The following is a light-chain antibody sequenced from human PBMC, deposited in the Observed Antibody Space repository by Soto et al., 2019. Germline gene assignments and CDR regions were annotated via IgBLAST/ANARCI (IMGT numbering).Light chain of an antibody. Sequence: EIVLTQSPDTLSLSPGTRATLSCRASCGVSTLYLAWYQQKPGQAPRLFIYGALTRATGIPDRFSGSGSGTEFTLTVNRLEHEDSAVYYCQYQGGSPRYNFGQGTKLEIK. J-gene: IGKJ2*01. CDR1: CGVSTLY. V-gene: IGKV3-20*01. CDR3: QYQGGSPRYN. CDR2: GAL.